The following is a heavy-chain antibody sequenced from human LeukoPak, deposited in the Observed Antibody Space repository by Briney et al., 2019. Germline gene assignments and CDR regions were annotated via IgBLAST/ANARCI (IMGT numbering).Heavy chain of an antibody. CDR2: IRYDGSNK. CDR1: GFTFSSYG. CDR3: ARDPTPYYDFWSGYISSQNNWFDP. V-gene: IGHV3-33*01. J-gene: IGHJ5*02. Sequence: GGSLRLSCAASGFTFSSYGMHWVRQAPGKGLEWVAVIRYDGSNKYYADSVKGRFTISRDNSKNTLYLQMNSLRAEDTAVYYCARDPTPYYDFWSGYISSQNNWFDPWGQGTLVTVSS. D-gene: IGHD3-3*01.